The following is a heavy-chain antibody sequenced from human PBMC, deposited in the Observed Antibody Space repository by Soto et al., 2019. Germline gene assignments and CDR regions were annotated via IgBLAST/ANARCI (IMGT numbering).Heavy chain of an antibody. Sequence: EVQLVESGGGLVQPGGSLRLSCAASGFTSSSYWMHWVRQAPGKGLVWVSRISNDGTSTDYADSVKGRFTISRDNATNTVYLEMNTQRAEDTAVYYCARDWYYYDTSDHFSADAFDIWGQGTTVTVSS. J-gene: IGHJ3*02. CDR3: ARDWYYYDTSDHFSADAFDI. D-gene: IGHD3-22*01. CDR2: ISNDGTST. V-gene: IGHV3-74*01. CDR1: GFTSSSYW.